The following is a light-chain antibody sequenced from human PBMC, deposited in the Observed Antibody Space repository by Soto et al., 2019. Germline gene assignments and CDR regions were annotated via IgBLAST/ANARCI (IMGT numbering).Light chain of an antibody. CDR3: QQYDDLPIT. V-gene: IGKV1-33*01. J-gene: IGKJ5*01. CDR1: HDITNY. Sequence: DIQMTQSPSSLSVSVGDRVTISCQASHDITNYLNWYQQKPGKAPKLLIYDVSKLESGVPSRFSGSGSGTDFTFTISSLQAEDIATYFCQQYDDLPITFGQGTRL. CDR2: DVS.